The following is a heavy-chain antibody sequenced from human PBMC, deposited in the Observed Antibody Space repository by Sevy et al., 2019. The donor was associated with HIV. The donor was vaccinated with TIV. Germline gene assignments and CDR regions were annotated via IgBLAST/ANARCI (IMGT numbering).Heavy chain of an antibody. CDR1: GFTFSSYW. CDR2: IKLDMSEK. CDR3: ARAQQVTMLVVIGGLYFDF. V-gene: IGHV3-7*01. Sequence: GGSLRLSCAASGFTFSSYWMTWVRQAPGKGLEWVANIKLDMSEKFYSDSVKGQFTITRDNARNSLYLQMESLRAEDTAVYYSARAQQVTMLVVIGGLYFDFWGQGTLVTVSS. D-gene: IGHD3-22*01. J-gene: IGHJ4*02.